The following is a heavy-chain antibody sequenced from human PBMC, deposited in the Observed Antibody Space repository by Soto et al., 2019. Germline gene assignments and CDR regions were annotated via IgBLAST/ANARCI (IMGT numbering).Heavy chain of an antibody. V-gene: IGHV1-69*13. Sequence: SVKVSCKASGGTFSSYAISWVRQAPGQGLEWIGGIIPIFGTANYAQKFQGRVTITADESTSTAYMELSSLRSEDTAVYYCARDQGPYSGYEMLRYYYYGMDVWGQGTTVTVSS. CDR3: ARDQGPYSGYEMLRYYYYGMDV. CDR1: GGTFSSYA. CDR2: IIPIFGTA. D-gene: IGHD5-12*01. J-gene: IGHJ6*02.